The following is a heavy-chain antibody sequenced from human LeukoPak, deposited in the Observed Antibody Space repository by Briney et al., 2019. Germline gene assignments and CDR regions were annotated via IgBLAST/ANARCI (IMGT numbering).Heavy chain of an antibody. Sequence: ESLKISCKGSGYSFTSYWIGWVRQMPGKGLEWMGIIYPGDSDTRYSPSFQGQVTISVDKSISTAYLQWSSLKASDTAIYYCAGRGTGTTLAFDYWGQGTLVTVSS. V-gene: IGHV5-51*01. CDR3: AGRGTGTTLAFDY. CDR1: GYSFTSYW. CDR2: IYPGDSDT. D-gene: IGHD1-1*01. J-gene: IGHJ4*02.